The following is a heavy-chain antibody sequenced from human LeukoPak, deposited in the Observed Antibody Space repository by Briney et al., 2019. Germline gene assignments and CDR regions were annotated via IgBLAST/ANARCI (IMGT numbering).Heavy chain of an antibody. CDR2: INPNSGGT. J-gene: IGHJ4*02. D-gene: IGHD2-2*01. V-gene: IGHV1-2*02. Sequence: ASVKVSCKASGYTFTGYYMHWVRQAPGQGLEWMGWINPNSGGTNYAQKFQGRVTMTRDTSISTAYMELSRLRSDDTAVYYCARARRLVVPGVSLAYWGQGTLVTISS. CDR3: ARARRLVVPGVSLAY. CDR1: GYTFTGYY.